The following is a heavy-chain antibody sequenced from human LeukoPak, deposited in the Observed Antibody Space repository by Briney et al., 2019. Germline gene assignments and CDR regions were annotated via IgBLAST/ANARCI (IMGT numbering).Heavy chain of an antibody. CDR1: GFTFRTYW. V-gene: IGHV3-7*01. CDR2: INQDGSEE. Sequence: GGSLRLSCAASGFTFRTYWMSWIRQAPGKEPEWVTDINQDGSEEYYLQSVRGRFTVSRDNAQNAVFLQMTNLRADDTALYYCARWKMELQRIDFWGQGTVVTVSS. D-gene: IGHD1-7*01. J-gene: IGHJ3*01. CDR3: ARWKMELQRIDF.